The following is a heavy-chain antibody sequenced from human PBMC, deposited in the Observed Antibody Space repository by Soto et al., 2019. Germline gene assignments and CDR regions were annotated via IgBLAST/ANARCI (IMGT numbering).Heavy chain of an antibody. V-gene: IGHV3-15*07. Sequence: QLVESGGGLVKPGGSLGLSCAGYGFASTNVWLHWVRQAPGKGLEWVCRIKSKPDGETTDYAAPVKGRFTISRDDSKSTLYLHMNSLQTEDSGLYYCNTYSDFGGCHTPLWGQGTLDTDSS. D-gene: IGHD3-3*01. CDR3: NTYSDFGGCHTPL. J-gene: IGHJ4*02. CDR1: GFASTNVW. CDR2: IKSKPDGETT.